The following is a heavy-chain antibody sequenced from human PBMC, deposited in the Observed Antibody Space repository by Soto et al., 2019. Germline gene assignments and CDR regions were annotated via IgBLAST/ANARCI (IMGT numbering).Heavy chain of an antibody. J-gene: IGHJ6*02. V-gene: IGHV3-33*01. Sequence: GGSLRLSCAASGFTFSSYGMHWVRQAPGKGLEWVAVIWYDGSNKYYADSVKGRFTISRDNSKNTLYLQMNSLRAEDTAVYYCARYQLRGGYYYGMDVWGQGTTVTVSS. CDR1: GFTFSSYG. CDR2: IWYDGSNK. CDR3: ARYQLRGGYYYGMDV. D-gene: IGHD4-17*01.